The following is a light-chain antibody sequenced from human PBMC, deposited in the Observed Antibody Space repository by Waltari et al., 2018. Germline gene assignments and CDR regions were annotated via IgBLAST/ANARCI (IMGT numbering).Light chain of an antibody. CDR1: QSVSSSY. CDR2: GAS. CDR3: QQYGRSPGT. V-gene: IGKV3-20*01. Sequence: ENVLTQSPGTLSLSPGERATLSCRASQSVSSSYLAWYQQKPGQAPRLLIYGASSRATGIPDRFSGSGSGTDFTLTISRLEPEDVAVYYCQQYGRSPGTFGQGTKVEIK. J-gene: IGKJ1*01.